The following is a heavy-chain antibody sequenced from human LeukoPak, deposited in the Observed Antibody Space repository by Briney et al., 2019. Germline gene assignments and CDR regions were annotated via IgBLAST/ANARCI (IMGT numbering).Heavy chain of an antibody. J-gene: IGHJ4*02. CDR2: ISGSGGST. D-gene: IGHD3-10*01. V-gene: IGHV3-23*01. CDR3: AKVRGSVLLWFGDLSG. CDR1: GFTFSSYA. Sequence: PGGSLTLSCAASGFTFSSYAMSWLRQAPGKGLAWVSAISGSGGSTYYADSVKGRFTISRDNSKNTLYLQMNSLRGEDTAVYYCAKVRGSVLLWFGDLSGWGQGTLVTVSS.